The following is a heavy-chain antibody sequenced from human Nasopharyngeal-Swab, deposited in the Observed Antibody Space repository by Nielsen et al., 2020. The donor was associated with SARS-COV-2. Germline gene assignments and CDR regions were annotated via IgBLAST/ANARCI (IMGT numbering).Heavy chain of an antibody. Sequence: GGFLRLSCAASGFTFSSYGMHWVRQAPGKGLEWVAVISYDGSNKYYADSVKGRFTISRDNSKNTLYLQMNSLRVEDTAVYYCAKEESSGWFLPCGYWGQGTLVTVSS. J-gene: IGHJ4*02. CDR2: ISYDGSNK. CDR1: GFTFSSYG. D-gene: IGHD6-19*01. CDR3: AKEESSGWFLPCGY. V-gene: IGHV3-30*18.